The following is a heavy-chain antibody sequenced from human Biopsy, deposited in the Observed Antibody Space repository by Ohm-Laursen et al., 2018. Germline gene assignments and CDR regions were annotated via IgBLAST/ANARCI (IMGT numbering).Heavy chain of an antibody. CDR2: IFKDGNT. V-gene: IGHV4-38-2*02. J-gene: IGHJ4*02. CDR3: ARVGSGWAPFDK. Sequence: TLSLTCTVSGYSISSDYRWGWIRQAPGKTLEWLGNIFKDGNTHYNPSLRSRLIITIDTSKNQFSLMMTSVSGADTAVYFCARVGSGWAPFDKWGPGTLVTVSS. CDR1: GYSISSDYR. D-gene: IGHD6-19*01.